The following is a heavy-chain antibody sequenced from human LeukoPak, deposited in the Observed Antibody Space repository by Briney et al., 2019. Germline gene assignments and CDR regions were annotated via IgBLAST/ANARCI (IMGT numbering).Heavy chain of an antibody. CDR1: GFTFSSYG. CDR2: ISYDGSNK. V-gene: IGHV3-30*18. D-gene: IGHD3-10*01. J-gene: IGHJ4*02. CDR3: AKDPSDLGGSGSNNYFDC. Sequence: GGSLRLSCAASGFTFSSYGMHWVRQAPGKGLEWVAVISYDGSNKYYADSVKGRFTISRDNSRNTLYLQMNSLRAEDTAVYYCAKDPSDLGGSGSNNYFDCWGQGTLVTVSS.